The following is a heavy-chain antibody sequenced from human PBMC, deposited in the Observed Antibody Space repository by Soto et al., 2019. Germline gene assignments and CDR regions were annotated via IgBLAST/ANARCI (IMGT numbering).Heavy chain of an antibody. Sequence: GASVKVSCKASGYTFTSYGISWVRQAPGQGLEWMGWISAYNGNTDYAQKLQGRVTMTTDTSTSTAYMELGSLRSDDTAVYYCASTYNWNYANAFDIWGQGTMVTVSS. J-gene: IGHJ3*02. V-gene: IGHV1-18*04. CDR2: ISAYNGNT. CDR3: ASTYNWNYANAFDI. D-gene: IGHD1-7*01. CDR1: GYTFTSYG.